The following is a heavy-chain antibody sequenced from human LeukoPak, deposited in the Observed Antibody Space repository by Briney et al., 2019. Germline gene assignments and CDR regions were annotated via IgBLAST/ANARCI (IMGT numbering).Heavy chain of an antibody. D-gene: IGHD5-24*01. CDR3: ARGGEMATISN. CDR2: IIPIFGTA. J-gene: IGHJ3*01. CDR1: GGTLSSYA. V-gene: IGHV1-69*01. Sequence: ASVKVSCKASGGTLSSYAISWVRQAPGQGLEWMGGIIPIFGTANYAQKFQGRVTITADESTSTAYMELSSLRSEDTAVYYCARGGEMATISNWGQGTMVTVSS.